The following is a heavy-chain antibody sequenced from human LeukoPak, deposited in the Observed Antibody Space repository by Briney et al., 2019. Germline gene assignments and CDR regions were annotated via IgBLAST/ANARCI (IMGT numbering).Heavy chain of an antibody. CDR1: GFTFSSYA. CDR2: ISGSGGST. J-gene: IGHJ4*02. D-gene: IGHD6-19*01. CDR3: AKSSVAGLTRGYFDY. Sequence: GGSLRLSCAASGFTFSSYAMSWVRQCPGKGLEWVSSISGSGGSTYYADSVKGRFTISRDNSKNTLYLQMNSLRAEDTAVYYCAKSSVAGLTRGYFDYWGQGTLVTVSS. V-gene: IGHV3-23*01.